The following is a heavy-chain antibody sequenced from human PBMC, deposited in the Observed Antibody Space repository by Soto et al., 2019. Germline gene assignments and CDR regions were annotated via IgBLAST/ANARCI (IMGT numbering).Heavy chain of an antibody. CDR3: AKSSDWGSSRAFFDY. D-gene: IGHD7-27*01. V-gene: IGHV3-23*01. Sequence: PGGSRLSCAASGFTFSSYAMSWVRQAPGKGLEWVSAISGSGGSTYYADSVKGRFTISRDNSKNTLYLQMNSLRAEDTAVYYCAKSSDWGSSRAFFDYWGQGTLVTVSS. J-gene: IGHJ4*02. CDR1: GFTFSSYA. CDR2: ISGSGGST.